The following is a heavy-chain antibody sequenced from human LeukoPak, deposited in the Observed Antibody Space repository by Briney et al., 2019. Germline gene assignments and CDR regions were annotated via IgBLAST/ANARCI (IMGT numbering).Heavy chain of an antibody. CDR3: AKDPRIAAP. CDR1: GAPISQYY. J-gene: IGHJ4*02. CDR2: IHHTGGT. Sequence: PSETLSLTCTVSGAPISQYYWNWIRQPPGKGLEWIGYIHHTGGTDCNPSLKSRVTISVDTSKNQFSLKLTSVTAADTAVYYCAKDPRIAAPWGQGTLVTVSS. D-gene: IGHD6-13*01. V-gene: IGHV4-59*12.